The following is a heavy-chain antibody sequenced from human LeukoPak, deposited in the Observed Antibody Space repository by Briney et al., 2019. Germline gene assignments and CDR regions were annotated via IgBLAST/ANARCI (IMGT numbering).Heavy chain of an antibody. CDR2: IYYSGST. CDR1: GGSISNYY. J-gene: IGHJ4*02. D-gene: IGHD2-15*01. V-gene: IGHV4-59*01. CDR3: ARDHCSGGSCYSDY. Sequence: SETLSLTCTVSGGSISNYYWSWIRQPPGKGLEWIGYIYYSGSTNYNPSLKSRVTISVDTSKNQFSLKLSSVTAADTAVYYCARDHCSGGSCYSDYWGQGTLVTVSS.